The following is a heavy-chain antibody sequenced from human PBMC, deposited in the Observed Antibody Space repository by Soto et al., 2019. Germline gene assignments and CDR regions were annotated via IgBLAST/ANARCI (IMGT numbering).Heavy chain of an antibody. V-gene: IGHV1-69*18. J-gene: IGHJ6*02. Sequence: QVQLVQSGAEVKKPGSSVKVSCKASGDTFTSYAVSWVRQAPGQGLAWMGKIIPAFGKTYYAQKFQGRLTMSADDSTSTAYMELSSLVSADTAVYYCARDPLSSFAMDVWGQGTTVIVSS. CDR1: GDTFTSYA. D-gene: IGHD3-10*02. CDR2: IIPAFGKT. CDR3: ARDPLSSFAMDV.